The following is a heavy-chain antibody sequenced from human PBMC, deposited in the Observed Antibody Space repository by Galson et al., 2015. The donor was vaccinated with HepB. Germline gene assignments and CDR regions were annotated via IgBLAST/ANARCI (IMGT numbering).Heavy chain of an antibody. CDR2: ISPHNRYT. V-gene: IGHV1-18*01. CDR1: GYTFSSYS. Sequence: SVKVSCKASGYTFSSYSITWVRQAPGQGLEWVGWISPHNRYTNYAQNFQGGVTMTTDTSTNTAYMELRSLRSDDTAVYYCARGALVVAVGATQNNWFDPWGRGTLVTVSS. CDR3: ARGALVVAVGATQNNWFDP. J-gene: IGHJ5*02. D-gene: IGHD2-15*01.